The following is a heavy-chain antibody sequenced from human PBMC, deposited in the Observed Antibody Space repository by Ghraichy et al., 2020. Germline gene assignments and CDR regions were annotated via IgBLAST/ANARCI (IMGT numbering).Heavy chain of an antibody. CDR2: IYHSGSA. Sequence: SETLSLTCTVSGGSISSINWWIWVRQPPGKGLEWIGEIYHSGSANYNPSLMRRVTISVDKSKNHFSLKLNSVTAADTAVYYCARDLGISGYYTNAFDIWGQGTLVTVSS. J-gene: IGHJ3*02. CDR1: GGSISSINW. CDR3: ARDLGISGYYTNAFDI. D-gene: IGHD3-22*01. V-gene: IGHV4-4*02.